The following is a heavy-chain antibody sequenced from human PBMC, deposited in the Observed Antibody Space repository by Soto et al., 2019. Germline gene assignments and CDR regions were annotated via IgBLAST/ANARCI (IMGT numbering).Heavy chain of an antibody. D-gene: IGHD3-3*01. Sequence: QVQLVQSGAEVKKPGASVKVSCKASGYTFTSYDINWVRQATGQGREWMGWMNPNSGNTGYAQKFQRRVTMTRNTSISTGYMELSSLSSEDTAVYYCARGGYYDFWSGSSNNWFDPWGQGTLVTVSS. J-gene: IGHJ5*02. CDR2: MNPNSGNT. V-gene: IGHV1-8*01. CDR3: ARGGYYDFWSGSSNNWFDP. CDR1: GYTFTSYD.